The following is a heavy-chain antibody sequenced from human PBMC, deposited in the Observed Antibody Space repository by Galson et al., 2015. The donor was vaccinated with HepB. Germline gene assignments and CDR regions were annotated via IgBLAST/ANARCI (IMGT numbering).Heavy chain of an antibody. J-gene: IGHJ5*02. D-gene: IGHD4-17*01. CDR2: IRYDGSNK. CDR1: GFTFSSYG. Sequence: SLRLSCAAPGFTFSSYGIHWVRQAPGKGLEWVAFIRYDGSNKYYADSVKGRFTISRDNSKNTLFLQMNSLRVEDTAVYYCAKDTGYGDSSDHWGQGTLVTVSS. CDR3: AKDTGYGDSSDH. V-gene: IGHV3-30*02.